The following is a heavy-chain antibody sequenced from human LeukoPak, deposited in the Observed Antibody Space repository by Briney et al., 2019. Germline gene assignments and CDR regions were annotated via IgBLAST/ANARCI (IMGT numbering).Heavy chain of an antibody. CDR1: GGSISSYY. V-gene: IGHV4-59*08. CDR3: ARHGSQSSGYYY. J-gene: IGHJ4*02. CDR2: IYYSGST. D-gene: IGHD3-9*01. Sequence: IPSETLSLTCTVSGGSISSYYWSWIRQPPGKGLEWIGYIYYSGSTNYNPSLKSRVTISVDTSKNQFSLELSSVTAADTAVYYCARHGSQSSGYYYWGQGRLVTVSS.